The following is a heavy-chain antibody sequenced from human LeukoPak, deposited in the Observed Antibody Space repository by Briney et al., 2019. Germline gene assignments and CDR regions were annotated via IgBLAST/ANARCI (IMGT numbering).Heavy chain of an antibody. CDR3: ARQLGYCSSTSCYADKVDY. J-gene: IGHJ4*02. CDR1: GGSISSSSYY. CDR2: IYYSGST. V-gene: IGHV4-39*01. D-gene: IGHD2-2*01. Sequence: SETLSLTCTVSGGSISSSSYYWGWIRQPPGKGLEWIGSIYYSGSTYYNPSLKSRVTISVDMSKNQFSLKLSSVTAADTAVYYCARQLGYCSSTSCYADKVDYWGQGTLVTVSS.